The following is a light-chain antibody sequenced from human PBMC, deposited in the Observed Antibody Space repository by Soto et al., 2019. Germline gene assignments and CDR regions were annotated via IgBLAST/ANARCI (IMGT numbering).Light chain of an antibody. Sequence: QSVLTQPPSASGSPGQSVTISCTGTSSDVGDYNYVSWYQQHPGKAPKLMIYEVSKRPSGVPDRFSGSKSGNTAFLTVSGLEADDEADYYCSSYAGSNIYVFGTGSKLTVL. J-gene: IGLJ1*01. V-gene: IGLV2-8*01. CDR3: SSYAGSNIYV. CDR1: SSDVGDYNY. CDR2: EVS.